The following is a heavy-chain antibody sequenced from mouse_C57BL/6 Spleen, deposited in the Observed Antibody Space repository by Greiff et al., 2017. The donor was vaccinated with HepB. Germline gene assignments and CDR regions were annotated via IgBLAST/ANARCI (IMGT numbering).Heavy chain of an antibody. J-gene: IGHJ2*01. Sequence: QVQLKESGAELARPGASVKLSCKASGYTFTSYGISWVKQRTGQGLEWIGEIYPRSGNTYYNEKFKGKATLTADKSSSTAYMELRSLTSEDSAVYFCASTEGYFDYWGQGTTLTVSS. CDR3: ASTEGYFDY. V-gene: IGHV1-81*01. CDR1: GYTFTSYG. D-gene: IGHD1-1*01. CDR2: IYPRSGNT.